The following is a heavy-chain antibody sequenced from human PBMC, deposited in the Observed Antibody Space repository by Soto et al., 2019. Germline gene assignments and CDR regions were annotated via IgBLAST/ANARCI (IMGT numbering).Heavy chain of an antibody. Sequence: PGGSLRLSCAASGLTFSSYGMHWVRQAPGKGLEWVAVISYDGSNKYYADSVKGRFTISRDNSKNTLYLQMNSLRAEDTAVYYCAKDREYYYDSSGPFDYWGQGTLVTVSS. CDR1: GLTFSSYG. J-gene: IGHJ4*02. D-gene: IGHD3-22*01. CDR2: ISYDGSNK. V-gene: IGHV3-30*18. CDR3: AKDREYYYDSSGPFDY.